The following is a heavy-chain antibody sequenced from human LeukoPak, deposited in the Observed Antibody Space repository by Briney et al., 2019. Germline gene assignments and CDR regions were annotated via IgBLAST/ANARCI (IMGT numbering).Heavy chain of an antibody. D-gene: IGHD6-19*01. CDR2: ISGSGGST. CDR3: AKAVSACYFDY. J-gene: IGHJ4*02. Sequence: WGSLRLSCAASGFTFSTYAMSWVRQAPGKGLEWVSAISGSGGSTYYADSVKGRFTISRDNSKNTLYLQMNSLRTEDTAVYYCAKAVSACYFDYWGQGTMVTVSS. CDR1: GFTFSTYA. V-gene: IGHV3-23*01.